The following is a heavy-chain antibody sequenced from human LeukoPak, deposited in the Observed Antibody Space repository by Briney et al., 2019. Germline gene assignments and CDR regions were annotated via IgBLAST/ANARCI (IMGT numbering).Heavy chain of an antibody. CDR1: GFTFGDYF. V-gene: IGHV3-11*01. CDR3: SRRGWGSYSQDY. CDR2: ISGTSQTI. Sequence: GGSLRLSCEGTGFTFGDYFMTWIRQAPGKGLEWLSYISGTSQTIYYADSVRGRFTVSRDNARQSLFLQMNSLRVDGTAVYYCSRRGWGSYSQDYWGQGTPVTVSA. D-gene: IGHD3-10*01. J-gene: IGHJ4*02.